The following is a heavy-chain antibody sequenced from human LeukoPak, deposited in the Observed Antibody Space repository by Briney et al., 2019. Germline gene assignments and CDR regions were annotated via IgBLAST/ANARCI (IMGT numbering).Heavy chain of an antibody. J-gene: IGHJ3*02. CDR3: ASEWFGETNAFDI. D-gene: IGHD3-10*01. CDR1: GFAVSSNY. Sequence: GGSLRLSCAASGFAVSSNYMSRVRQAPGKGLEWVSVIYSSGSTYYADSVKGRFTISRDNTKNTLYLQMNSLRAEDTAVYYCASEWFGETNAFDIWGQGTMVTVSS. V-gene: IGHV3-53*01. CDR2: IYSSGST.